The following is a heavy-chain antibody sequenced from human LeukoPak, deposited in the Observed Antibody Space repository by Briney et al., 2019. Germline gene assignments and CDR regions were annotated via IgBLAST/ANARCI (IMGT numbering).Heavy chain of an antibody. J-gene: IGHJ3*02. CDR2: INPNSGGT. CDR1: GYTFTGYY. V-gene: IGHV1-2*02. CDR3: ASSLYYYDSSGYYLRGALDI. D-gene: IGHD3-22*01. Sequence: GASVKVSCKASGYTFTGYYMHWVRQAPGQGLEWMGWINPNSGGTNYAQKFQGRVTMTRDTSISTAYMELSRLRSDDTAVYYCASSLYYYDSSGYYLRGALDIWGQGTMVTVSS.